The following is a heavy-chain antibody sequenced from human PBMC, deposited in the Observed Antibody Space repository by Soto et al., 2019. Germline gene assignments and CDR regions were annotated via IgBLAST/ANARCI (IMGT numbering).Heavy chain of an antibody. D-gene: IGHD2-15*01. J-gene: IGHJ6*02. CDR1: GFNFNSYT. CDR2: ISSSGYI. Sequence: PGGSLRLSCAASGFNFNSYTINWVGQAPGKGREWLSSISSSGYIFSTDSVRGRFTISRDNAKNSVYLQINSLRAEDTAVYFCARDCSGGSCYPGMEVWGQGTTVTVS. CDR3: ARDCSGGSCYPGMEV. V-gene: IGHV3-21*01.